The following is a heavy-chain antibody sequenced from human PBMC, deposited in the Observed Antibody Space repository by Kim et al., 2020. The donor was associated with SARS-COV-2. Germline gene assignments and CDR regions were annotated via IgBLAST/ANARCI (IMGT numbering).Heavy chain of an antibody. J-gene: IGHJ6*02. CDR1: GYTFTGYY. CDR3: AREMIRNRGGDSTGTNTPPQYYYGMDV. D-gene: IGHD2-21*01. CDR2: INPNSGGT. V-gene: IGHV1-2*02. Sequence: ASVKVSCKASGYTFTGYYMHWVRQAPGQGLEWMGWINPNSGGTNYAQKFQGRVTMTRDTSISTAYMELSRLRSDDTAVYYCAREMIRNRGGDSTGTNTPPQYYYGMDVWGQGTTVTVSS.